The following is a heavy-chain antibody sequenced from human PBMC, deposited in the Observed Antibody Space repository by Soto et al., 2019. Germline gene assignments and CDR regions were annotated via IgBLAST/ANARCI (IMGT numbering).Heavy chain of an antibody. V-gene: IGHV4-39*01. CDR3: ARRAGRVAFDP. Sequence: QLQLQESGPGLVKPSETLSLTCTVSGGSISSSSYYWGWIRQPPGKGLEWIGSIYYSGSTYYNPSLNTPVTISVATSQTQFSLKLSSVTSADTAVYYCARRAGRVAFDPWGQGTLVTVSS. CDR2: IYYSGST. J-gene: IGHJ5*02. CDR1: GGSISSSSYY. D-gene: IGHD2-15*01.